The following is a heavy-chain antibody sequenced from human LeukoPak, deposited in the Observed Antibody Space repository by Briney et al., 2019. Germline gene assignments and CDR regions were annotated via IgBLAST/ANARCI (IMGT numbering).Heavy chain of an antibody. CDR1: GFIVSSDF. D-gene: IGHD3-16*01. CDR2: MNSGGST. CDR3: ARDPSIIYDYALDV. J-gene: IGHJ6*02. V-gene: IGHV3-53*01. Sequence: PGGSLRLSCAASGFIVSSDFMNWVRQAPGKGLEWVSAMNSGGSTFYADSVKGRFTISRDNSKNTLYFQMNSLRAEDTAVYYCARDPSIIYDYALDVWGQGTTVTVSS.